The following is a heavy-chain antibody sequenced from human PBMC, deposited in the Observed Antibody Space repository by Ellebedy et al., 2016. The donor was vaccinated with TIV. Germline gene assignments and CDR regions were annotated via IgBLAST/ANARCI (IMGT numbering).Heavy chain of an antibody. CDR3: ARGTRGYGRIYYYGMDD. CDR2: IYYSGST. V-gene: IGHV4-59*01. D-gene: IGHD3-22*01. Sequence: MPSETLSLTCTVSGGSISNYYWSWIRQPPGKGLEWIGYIYYSGSTNYNPSLKSRVTISLDTSKNQFSLRLTSVTAADTALYYCARGTRGYGRIYYYGMDDWGQGTTVTVSS. J-gene: IGHJ6*02. CDR1: GGSISNYY.